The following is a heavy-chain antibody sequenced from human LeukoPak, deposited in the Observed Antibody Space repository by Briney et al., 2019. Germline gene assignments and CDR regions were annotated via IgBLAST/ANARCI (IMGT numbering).Heavy chain of an antibody. V-gene: IGHV3-23*01. CDR1: GFTFSSCA. D-gene: IGHD3-16*01. Sequence: GGSLSLSCAASGFTFSSCAMSWVRQVPGKGLEWVSAISTSGDRTYYADSVEGRSTISRDNAKNTLYLQMNSLRVEDTAIYYCAGGYSYSFGGFWGQGTLVTVSS. CDR2: ISTSGDRT. CDR3: AGGYSYSFGGF. J-gene: IGHJ4*02.